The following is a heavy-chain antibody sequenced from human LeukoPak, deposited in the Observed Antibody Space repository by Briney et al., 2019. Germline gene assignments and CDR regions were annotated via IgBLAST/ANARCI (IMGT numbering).Heavy chain of an antibody. V-gene: IGHV1-24*01. D-gene: IGHD6-13*01. Sequence: ASVKVSCKVSGYTLTELSMHWVRQAPGKGREWMGGFDPEDGETIYAQKIQGRVTMTEDTSTDTAYMELSSLRSEDTAVYYCATYSSSWYYFDYWGQGTLVTVSS. CDR3: ATYSSSWYYFDY. CDR2: FDPEDGET. CDR1: GYTLTELS. J-gene: IGHJ4*02.